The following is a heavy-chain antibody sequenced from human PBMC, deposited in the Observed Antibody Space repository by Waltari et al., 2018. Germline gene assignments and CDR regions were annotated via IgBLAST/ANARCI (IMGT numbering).Heavy chain of an antibody. V-gene: IGHV4-4*07. Sequence: QVQLQESGPGLVKPSETLSLTCTVSGVSVSSSYWSWIRQPAGKGLECIGRIHVSPSTHYNPSLESRVMMSVDTSKNQFSLRLTSVTAADTAVYYCAGESSLYWDNWGQGTLVTVSS. CDR2: IHVSPST. CDR1: GVSVSSSY. D-gene: IGHD2-8*02. CDR3: AGESSLYWDN. J-gene: IGHJ4*02.